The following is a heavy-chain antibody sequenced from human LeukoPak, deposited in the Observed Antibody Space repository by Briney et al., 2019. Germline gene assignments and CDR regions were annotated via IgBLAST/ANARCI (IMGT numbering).Heavy chain of an antibody. D-gene: IGHD5-12*01. CDR3: ARDGDIEVVGPYYMDV. Sequence: GGSLRLSCAASGFTFSTYSMNWVRQAPGKGLEWVSYISTSSRTIYYADSVKGRFTISRDNARKSLYLQINNLRVEDTAVYYCARDGDIEVVGPYYMDVWGKGTTVTVSS. CDR1: GFTFSTYS. J-gene: IGHJ6*03. CDR2: ISTSSRTI. V-gene: IGHV3-48*01.